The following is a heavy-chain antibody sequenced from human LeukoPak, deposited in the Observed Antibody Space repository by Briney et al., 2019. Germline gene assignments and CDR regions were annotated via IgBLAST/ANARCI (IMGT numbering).Heavy chain of an antibody. D-gene: IGHD2-15*01. J-gene: IGHJ4*02. CDR2: IIPLTGVV. V-gene: IGHV1-69*04. CDR1: ADIFSSYA. CDR3: ARERRCSAGSCYAADLDS. Sequence: SVTVSCKTSADIFSSYAINWVRQAPGQGLEWMGRIIPLTGVVNYGQKLQTRVTISADKSTSTAYMEVSSLRFEDTAVYFCARERRCSAGSCYAADLDSWGQGTLVTVSS.